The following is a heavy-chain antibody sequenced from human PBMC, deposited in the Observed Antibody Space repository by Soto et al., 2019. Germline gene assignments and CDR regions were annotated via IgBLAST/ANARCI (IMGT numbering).Heavy chain of an antibody. CDR2: IYYSGST. CDR3: ARSLGDTYYYYYMDV. Sequence: PSETLSLTCTVSGGSISSGGYYWSWIRQHPGEGLEWIGYIYYSGSTYYNPSLKSRVTISVDTSKNQFSLKLSSVTAADTAVYYCARSLGDTYYYYYMDVWGKGTTVTVSS. CDR1: GGSISSGGYY. J-gene: IGHJ6*03. D-gene: IGHD2-21*01. V-gene: IGHV4-31*03.